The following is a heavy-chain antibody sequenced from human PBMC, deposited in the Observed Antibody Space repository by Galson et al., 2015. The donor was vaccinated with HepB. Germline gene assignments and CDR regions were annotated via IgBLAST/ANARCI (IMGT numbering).Heavy chain of an antibody. Sequence: SVRVSCKASGYTFPAYYMHWVRQAPGQGLEWVGWMNPQNGATTYAQKFQGRVTMTSDTSINTAYMDLISLRSDDTALYFFARSGTGWAANWLDPWGPGTLVTVSS. V-gene: IGHV1-2*02. CDR1: GYTFPAYY. D-gene: IGHD6-19*01. CDR2: MNPQNGAT. CDR3: ARSGTGWAANWLDP. J-gene: IGHJ5*02.